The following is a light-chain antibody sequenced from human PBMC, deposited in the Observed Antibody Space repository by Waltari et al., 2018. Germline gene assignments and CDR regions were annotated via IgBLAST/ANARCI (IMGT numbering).Light chain of an antibody. CDR2: GVT. CDR3: YSYAGSANGV. V-gene: IGLV2-23*02. J-gene: IGLJ3*02. CDR1: SSDVGGYNL. Sequence: QSALTQPASVSGSPGQSITISCTGTSSDVGGYNLVSWYQQHPDKAPKLVIYGVTKRPSGVSYRFSGSKSGNTASLTISGLQAEDEADYYCYSYAGSANGVFGGGTTLTVL.